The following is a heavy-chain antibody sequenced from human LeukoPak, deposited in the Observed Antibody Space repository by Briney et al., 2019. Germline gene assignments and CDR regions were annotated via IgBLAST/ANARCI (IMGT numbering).Heavy chain of an antibody. J-gene: IGHJ6*02. CDR3: AKDVSGSDYYYYGMDV. CDR1: GFTFSSYA. Sequence: GGSLRLSCAASGFTFSSYAMHSVRQAPGKGLEWVAVISHDGSNKYYADSVKGRFTISRDNSKNTLYLQMNSLRAEDTAVYYCAKDVSGSDYYYYGMDVWGQGTTVTVSS. CDR2: ISHDGSNK. V-gene: IGHV3-30-3*01. D-gene: IGHD5/OR15-5a*01.